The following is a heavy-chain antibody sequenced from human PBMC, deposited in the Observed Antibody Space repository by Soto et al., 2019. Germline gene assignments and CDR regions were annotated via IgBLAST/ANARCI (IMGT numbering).Heavy chain of an antibody. CDR3: ARASPYNDAALDI. D-gene: IGHD3-22*01. V-gene: IGHV3-48*02. Sequence: SVKGRFTISRDNAKNSLYLQVNSLRDEDTAVYYCARASPYNDAALDIWGQGTMVTVSS. J-gene: IGHJ3*02.